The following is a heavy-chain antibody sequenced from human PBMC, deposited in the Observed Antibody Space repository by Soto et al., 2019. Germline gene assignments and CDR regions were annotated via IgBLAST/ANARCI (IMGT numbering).Heavy chain of an antibody. CDR1: GVSIGSCG. CDR2: ISGSGAAT. J-gene: IGHJ4*02. D-gene: IGHD3-22*01. Sequence: CGFAGVSIGSCGPTRVHQPPGKGLEWVSAISGSGAATYYADSVQGRFTISRDNSNNTLYLQMNGLRAEDTAVYSCAKVLEEVVPYFDSWGQGTLVTVSS. V-gene: IGHV3-23*01. CDR3: AKVLEEVVPYFDS.